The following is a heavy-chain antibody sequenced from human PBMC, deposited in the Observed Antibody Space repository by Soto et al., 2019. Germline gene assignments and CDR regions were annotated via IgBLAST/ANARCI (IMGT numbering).Heavy chain of an antibody. CDR3: ARDLGGFDY. CDR1: GDSVSSDRAA. V-gene: IGHV6-1*01. D-gene: IGHD1-26*01. J-gene: IGHJ4*02. Sequence: SPTLSLPCVISGDSVSSDRAAWNWIRQSPSRGLEWLGRTYYRSKWYNDYAISVKSRITIKPDTSRNQFSLQLNSVTPEDTAVYYCARDLGGFDYWGQGTLVTVSS. CDR2: TYYRSKWYN.